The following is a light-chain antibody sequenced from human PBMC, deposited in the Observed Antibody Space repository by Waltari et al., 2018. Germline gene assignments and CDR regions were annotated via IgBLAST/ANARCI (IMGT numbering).Light chain of an antibody. Sequence: EIVLTQSPGTLSLSPGERATLSCRASQRLTKNYLAWYQQKSGQAPRLLIYGASSRAAGIPDRFSGSGSGTDFALTISRLEPEDSAVYYCQQYGSSILYTFGQGTKLEIQ. CDR3: QQYGSSILYT. CDR2: GAS. J-gene: IGKJ2*01. V-gene: IGKV3-20*01. CDR1: QRLTKNY.